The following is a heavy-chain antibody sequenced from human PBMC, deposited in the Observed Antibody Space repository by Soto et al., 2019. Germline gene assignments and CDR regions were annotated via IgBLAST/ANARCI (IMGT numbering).Heavy chain of an antibody. V-gene: IGHV5-51*01. J-gene: IGHJ6*02. CDR1: GYRFTSYW. Sequence: PGESLKISCKGSGYRFTSYWIGWVRQMPGKGLEWMGIIYPGDSDTRYSPSFQGQVTISADKSISTAYLQWSSLKASDTAMYYCARRLSQSGYGMDVWGQGTTVTVSS. D-gene: IGHD6-19*01. CDR2: IYPGDSDT. CDR3: ARRLSQSGYGMDV.